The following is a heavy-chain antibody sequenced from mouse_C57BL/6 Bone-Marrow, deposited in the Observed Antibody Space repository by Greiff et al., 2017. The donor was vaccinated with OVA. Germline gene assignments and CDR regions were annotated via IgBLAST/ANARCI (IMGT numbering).Heavy chain of an antibody. D-gene: IGHD2-3*01. CDR1: GFTFSSYG. CDR3: ARPFYDGYRHYFDY. Sequence: DVMLVESGGDLVKPGGSLKLSCAASGFTFSSYGMSWVRQTPDKRLEWVATISSGGSYTYYPDSVKGRFTISRDNAKNTLYLQMSSLKSEDTAMYYCARPFYDGYRHYFDYWGQGTTLTVSS. CDR2: ISSGGSYT. J-gene: IGHJ2*01. V-gene: IGHV5-6*02.